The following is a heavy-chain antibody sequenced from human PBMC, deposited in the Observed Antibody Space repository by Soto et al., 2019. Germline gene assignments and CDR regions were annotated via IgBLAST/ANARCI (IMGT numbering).Heavy chain of an antibody. CDR3: AKVRGELGYCSGGSCYFDH. Sequence: GGSLRLSCAASEFTFNIYAMSWVRQAPGKGLEWVSAITGGGAYTYYADSVKGRFTISRDNSKNTLYLQMNSLRAGDTAVYYCAKVRGELGYCSGGSCYFDHWGQGTLVTVSS. J-gene: IGHJ4*02. CDR2: ITGGGAYT. D-gene: IGHD2-15*01. CDR1: EFTFNIYA. V-gene: IGHV3-23*01.